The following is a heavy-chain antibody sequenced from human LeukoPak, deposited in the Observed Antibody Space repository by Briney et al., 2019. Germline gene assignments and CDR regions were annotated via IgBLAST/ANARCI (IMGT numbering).Heavy chain of an antibody. CDR2: INHSGST. V-gene: IGHV4-34*01. Sequence: SETLSLTCAVYGGSFSGYYWSWIRQPPGKGLEWIGEINHSGSTNYNLSLKSRVTISVDTSKNQFSLKLSSVTAADTAVYYCARGPGGRYCSSTSCYTGGHWFDPWGQGTLVTVSS. D-gene: IGHD2-2*02. J-gene: IGHJ5*02. CDR3: ARGPGGRYCSSTSCYTGGHWFDP. CDR1: GGSFSGYY.